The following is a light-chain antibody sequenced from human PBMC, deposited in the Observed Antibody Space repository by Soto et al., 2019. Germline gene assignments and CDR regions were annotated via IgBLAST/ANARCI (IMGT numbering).Light chain of an antibody. Sequence: DIQMTQSPSTLSASVGDRVTITCRASQSISSWLAWYQQKPGKAPKLLIYDASSLESGVPSRFSGSGSGTEFALTIRSLQPDDFATYYCQQYNSYSPPTFGGGTKVEIK. CDR2: DAS. J-gene: IGKJ4*01. CDR3: QQYNSYSPPT. CDR1: QSISSW. V-gene: IGKV1-5*01.